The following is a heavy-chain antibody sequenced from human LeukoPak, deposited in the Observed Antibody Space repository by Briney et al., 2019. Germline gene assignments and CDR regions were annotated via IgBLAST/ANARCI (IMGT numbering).Heavy chain of an antibody. CDR3: ARDPAYFGSNSWYRGFDY. CDR1: EFTFSSYD. Sequence: PGGSLRLSWAASEFTFSSYDMNWVRQAPGKGLEGVSYISSSCNTIYYADSVKGRFTISRDNAENSVHLQMNSLGAEDTAVYYCARDPAYFGSNSWYRGFDYWGQGTLVTVSS. V-gene: IGHV3-48*03. J-gene: IGHJ4*02. D-gene: IGHD6-13*01. CDR2: ISSSCNTI.